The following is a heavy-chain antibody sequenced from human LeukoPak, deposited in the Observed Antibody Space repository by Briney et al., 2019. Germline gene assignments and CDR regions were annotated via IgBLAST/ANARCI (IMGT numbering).Heavy chain of an antibody. CDR2: IYYTGST. Sequence: SETLSLTRAVSGGSISGGEKFWGGVPPPPGEGLGGIGSIYYTGSTYYNPSLKSRVTISVDTSKSEFSLMVHSVTAADTAMYYCARRGITYSASFFDSWGQGTLVTVAS. V-gene: IGHV4-39*01. D-gene: IGHD6-13*01. J-gene: IGHJ4*02. CDR1: GGSISGGEKF. CDR3: ARRGITYSASFFDS.